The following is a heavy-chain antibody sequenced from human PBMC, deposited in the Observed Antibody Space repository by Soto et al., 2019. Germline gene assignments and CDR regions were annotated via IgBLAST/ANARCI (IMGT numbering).Heavy chain of an antibody. CDR1: GFTFSNAW. D-gene: IGHD3-22*01. Sequence: PGGSLRLSCAASGFTFSNAWMSWVRQAPGKGLEWVGRIKSKTDGGTTDYAAPVKGRFTISRDDSKNTLYLQMNSLKTEDTAVYYCTTEYYYDSSGLRGWGQGTLVTVSS. J-gene: IGHJ4*02. CDR3: TTEYYYDSSGLRG. V-gene: IGHV3-15*01. CDR2: IKSKTDGGTT.